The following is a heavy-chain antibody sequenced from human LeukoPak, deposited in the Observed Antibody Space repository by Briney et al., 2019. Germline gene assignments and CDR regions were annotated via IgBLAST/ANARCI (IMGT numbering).Heavy chain of an antibody. CDR1: GGSISSGDYY. J-gene: IGHJ4*02. Sequence: SQTLSLTCTVSGGSISSGDYYWSWIRQPPGKGLEWIGYIYYSGSTYYNPSLKSRVTISVDTSKNQFSLKLSSVTAADTAVYYCARIHGGKGGPFDYWGQGTPVTVSS. V-gene: IGHV4-30-4*01. D-gene: IGHD4-23*01. CDR2: IYYSGST. CDR3: ARIHGGKGGPFDY.